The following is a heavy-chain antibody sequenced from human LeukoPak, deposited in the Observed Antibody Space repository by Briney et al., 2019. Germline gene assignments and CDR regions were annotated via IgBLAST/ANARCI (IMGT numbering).Heavy chain of an antibody. CDR3: AKDSAFDDYGDYVPFDY. D-gene: IGHD4-17*01. CDR2: ISWNSGSI. Sequence: GRSLRLSCAASGFTFDDYAMHWVRQAPGKGLEWVSGISWNSGSIGYADSVKGRFTISRDNAKNSLYLQMNSLRAEDTALYYCAKDSAFDDYGDYVPFDYWGQGTLVTVSS. J-gene: IGHJ4*02. V-gene: IGHV3-9*01. CDR1: GFTFDDYA.